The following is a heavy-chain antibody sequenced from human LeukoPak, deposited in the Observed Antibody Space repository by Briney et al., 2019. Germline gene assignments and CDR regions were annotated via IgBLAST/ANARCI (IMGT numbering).Heavy chain of an antibody. D-gene: IGHD3-9*01. CDR1: GFTVSSNY. J-gene: IGHJ3*02. Sequence: GGSLRLSCAASGFTVSSNYMSWVRQAPGKGLEWVPVIYSGGSTYYADSVKGRFTISRDNSKNTLYLQMNSLRAEDTAVYYCARDSRYFDWSPGAFDIWGQGTMVTVSS. CDR2: IYSGGST. CDR3: ARDSRYFDWSPGAFDI. V-gene: IGHV3-53*01.